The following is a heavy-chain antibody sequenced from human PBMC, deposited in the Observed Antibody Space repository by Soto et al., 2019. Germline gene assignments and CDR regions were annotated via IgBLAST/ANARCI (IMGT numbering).Heavy chain of an antibody. V-gene: IGHV1-8*01. CDR1: GYTFTSYD. CDR3: ARADILTGFPPRFYYYMDV. Sequence: ASVKVSCKASGYTFTSYDINWVRQATGQGLEWMGWMNPNSGNTGYAQKFQGRVTMTRNNSISTAYMGLSSLRSEDTAVYYCARADILTGFPPRFYYYMDVWGKGTTVTVSS. D-gene: IGHD3-9*01. CDR2: MNPNSGNT. J-gene: IGHJ6*03.